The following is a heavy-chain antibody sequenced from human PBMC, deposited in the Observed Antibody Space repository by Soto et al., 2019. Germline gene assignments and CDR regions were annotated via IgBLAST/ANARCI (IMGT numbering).Heavy chain of an antibody. Sequence: GGSLRLSCAASGFSFSNYGMHWVRQAPGKGLEWISYISSSGSTAYYASSVEGRFTISRDNANNSVYLQMDSLRAEDTALYYCTRAAWFPYLSFYWGQGALVTVSS. CDR1: GFSFSNYG. J-gene: IGHJ4*02. CDR3: TRAAWFPYLSFY. CDR2: ISSSGSTA. D-gene: IGHD3-10*01. V-gene: IGHV3-48*04.